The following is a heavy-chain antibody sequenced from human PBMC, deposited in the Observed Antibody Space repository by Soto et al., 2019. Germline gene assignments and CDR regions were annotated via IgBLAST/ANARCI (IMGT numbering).Heavy chain of an antibody. CDR2: INYSGST. CDR1: GDSISSNNFY. Sequence: SETLSLTCTVSGDSISSNNFYCGWIRQPPGKGLEWIGGINYSGSTYYNPSLKSRVTISVDTSKNQFSLMLSSVTAAGTDVYYCARHLVYCTGTSCYGYYTMEVWGQGTTV. V-gene: IGHV4-39*01. CDR3: ARHLVYCTGTSCYGYYTMEV. D-gene: IGHD2-2*01. J-gene: IGHJ6*02.